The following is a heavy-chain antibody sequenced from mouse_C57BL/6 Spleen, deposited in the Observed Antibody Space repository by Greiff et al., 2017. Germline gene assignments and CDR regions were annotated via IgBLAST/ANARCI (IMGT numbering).Heavy chain of an antibody. CDR1: GYTFTSYG. J-gene: IGHJ4*01. Sequence: VQRVESGAELARPGASVKLSCKASGYTFTSYGISWVKQRTGQGLEWIGEIYPRSGNTYYNEKFKGKATLTADKSSSTAYMELRSLTSEDSAVYFCAREETAQDAMDYWGQGTSVTVSS. CDR3: AREETAQDAMDY. V-gene: IGHV1-81*01. CDR2: IYPRSGNT. D-gene: IGHD3-2*02.